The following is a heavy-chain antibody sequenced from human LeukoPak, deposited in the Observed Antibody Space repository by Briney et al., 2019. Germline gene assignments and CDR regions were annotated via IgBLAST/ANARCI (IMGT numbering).Heavy chain of an antibody. D-gene: IGHD2-2*01. V-gene: IGHV1-69*01. CDR2: IIPIFGTD. CDR3: AREVTRYCSSTSCFNWFDP. J-gene: IGHJ5*02. Sequence: SVKVSCKGSGGPFTRYAISWVRPAPGQGLEWMGGIIPIFGTDNYAQKFHGRVTITADESPSTAYMELSSLRSEDTAVYYCAREVTRYCSSTSCFNWFDPWGQGTLVTVSS. CDR1: GGPFTRYA.